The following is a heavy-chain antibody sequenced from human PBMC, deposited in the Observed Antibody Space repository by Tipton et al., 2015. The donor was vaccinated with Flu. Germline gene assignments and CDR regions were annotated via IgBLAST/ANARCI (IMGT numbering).Heavy chain of an antibody. CDR1: GFTVSSNY. J-gene: IGHJ4*02. CDR3: ARDDSSGYYQFDY. V-gene: IGHV3-66*01. D-gene: IGHD3-22*01. CDR2: LYSGGST. Sequence: SLRLSCAASGFTVSSNYMNWVRQAPGKGLEWVSVLYSGGSTHYADSVKGRFIISRDNSKNTLYLQMNSLRAEDTAVYYCARDDSSGYYQFDYWGQGTLVTVSS.